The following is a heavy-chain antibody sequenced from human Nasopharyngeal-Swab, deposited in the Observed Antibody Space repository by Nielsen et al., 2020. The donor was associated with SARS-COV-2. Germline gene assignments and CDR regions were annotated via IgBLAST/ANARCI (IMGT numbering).Heavy chain of an antibody. V-gene: IGHV4-30-4*01. D-gene: IGHD3-22*01. CDR3: ARGSTYYYDSTLSEIDY. CDR1: GGSISSGDYY. CDR2: IYYSGST. Sequence: SETLSLTCTVSGGSISSGDYYWSWIRQPPGKGLEWIGYIYYSGSTYYNPSFKSRVTISVDTSKNQFSLKLSSVTAADTAVYYCARGSTYYYDSTLSEIDYWGQGTLVTVSS. J-gene: IGHJ4*02.